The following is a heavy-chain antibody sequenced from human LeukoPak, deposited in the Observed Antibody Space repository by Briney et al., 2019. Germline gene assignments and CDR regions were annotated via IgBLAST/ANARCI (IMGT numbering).Heavy chain of an antibody. CDR3: ARDKLGSGYSSDFDY. CDR1: GFSLSSNY. CDR2: IYTGGTT. D-gene: IGHD6-19*01. Sequence: PGGSLRLSCAASGFSLSSNYMNWVRQAPGKGLEWVSAIYTGGTTYYSDSVKGRFTISRDNSKNTLYPQMNSLRAEDTAVYYCARDKLGSGYSSDFDYWGQGTLVTVSS. V-gene: IGHV3-66*02. J-gene: IGHJ4*02.